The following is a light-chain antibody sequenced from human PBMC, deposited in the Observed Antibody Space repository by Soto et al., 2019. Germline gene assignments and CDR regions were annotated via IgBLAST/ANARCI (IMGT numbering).Light chain of an antibody. Sequence: QSVLTQPASVSGSPGQSITISCTGTSSDGAGYNYVSWYQQHPGKAPKLMIYEVSNRPSGVSNRFSCSKSGNTASLTISGLQAEDEADYYCSSYTSSSTLYVFGTGTKVTVL. CDR1: SSDGAGYNY. CDR2: EVS. V-gene: IGLV2-14*01. CDR3: SSYTSSSTLYV. J-gene: IGLJ1*01.